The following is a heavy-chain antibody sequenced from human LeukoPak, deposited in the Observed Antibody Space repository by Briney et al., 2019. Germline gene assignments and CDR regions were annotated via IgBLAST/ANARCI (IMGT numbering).Heavy chain of an antibody. CDR3: ARARYDAFDI. CDR2: IYYSGST. CDR1: GGSISSYY. V-gene: IGHV4-59*01. J-gene: IGHJ3*02. Sequence: SETLSLTCTVSGGSISSYYWSWIRQPPGKGLEWIGYIYYSGSTNYNPSLKSRVTISVDTSKNQFSLKLSSVTAADTAVYYCARARYDAFDIWGQGTMVTVSS.